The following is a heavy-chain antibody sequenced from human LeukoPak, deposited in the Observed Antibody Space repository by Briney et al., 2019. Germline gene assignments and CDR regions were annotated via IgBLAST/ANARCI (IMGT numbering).Heavy chain of an antibody. CDR3: ATRSSGGSCCHFDY. CDR1: GYTFTGYY. D-gene: IGHD2-15*01. Sequence: GASVKVSCKASGYTFTGYYMHWVRQAPGQGLEWMGWINPNSGGTNYAQKFQGRVTMTRDTSISTAYMELSRLRSDDTAVYYCATRSSGGSCCHFDYWGQGTLVTVSS. CDR2: INPNSGGT. J-gene: IGHJ4*02. V-gene: IGHV1-2*02.